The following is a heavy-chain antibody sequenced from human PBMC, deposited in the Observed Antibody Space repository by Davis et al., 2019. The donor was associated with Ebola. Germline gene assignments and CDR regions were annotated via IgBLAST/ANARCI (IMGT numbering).Heavy chain of an antibody. Sequence: GESLKIPCKGSGYSFNTHWIVWVRQVPGKGLEWMGIIYPGDSDPRYSPSSQGQVTISADKSISTAYLQWSSLKASDTATYYCARAPYYYDVSGFYVDYWGQGTLVTVSS. J-gene: IGHJ4*02. CDR2: IYPGDSDP. CDR3: ARAPYYYDVSGFYVDY. V-gene: IGHV5-51*01. CDR1: GYSFNTHW. D-gene: IGHD3-22*01.